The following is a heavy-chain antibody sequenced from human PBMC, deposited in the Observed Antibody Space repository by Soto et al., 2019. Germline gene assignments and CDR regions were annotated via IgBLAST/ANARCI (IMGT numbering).Heavy chain of an antibody. V-gene: IGHV4-39*01. D-gene: IGHD6-13*01. J-gene: IGHJ4*02. CDR2: IYYSGST. CDR3: ARHRLWGSNWYGLGVDFDY. CDR1: GGSISSSSYY. Sequence: SETLSLTCTVSGGSISSSSYYWGWIRQPPGKGLEWIGSIYYSGSTYYNPSLKSRVTISVDTSKNQFSLKLSSVTAADTAVYYCARHRLWGSNWYGLGVDFDYWGKGAMVTVSS.